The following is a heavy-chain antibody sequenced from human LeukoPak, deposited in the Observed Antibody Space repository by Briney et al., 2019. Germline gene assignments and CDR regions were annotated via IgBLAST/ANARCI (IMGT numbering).Heavy chain of an antibody. V-gene: IGHV1-2*02. D-gene: IGHD3-3*01. Sequence: ASVKVCCKASGFVFTGYYMHWVRQAPGQGLEWMGWMNPGTGTTKYSQKFQGRVTMSRDTSSTTAYMELNRLTSDDTAVYYCARDGSGFSPYWYFDLWGRGTLVTVSS. CDR2: MNPGTGTT. J-gene: IGHJ2*01. CDR1: GFVFTGYY. CDR3: ARDGSGFSPYWYFDL.